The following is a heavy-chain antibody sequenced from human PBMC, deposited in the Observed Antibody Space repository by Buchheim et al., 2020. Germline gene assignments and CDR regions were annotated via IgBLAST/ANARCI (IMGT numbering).Heavy chain of an antibody. V-gene: IGHV3-23*01. J-gene: IGHJ4*02. CDR1: GFTFSSYA. Sequence: EVQLLESGGGLVQPGGSLRLSCAASGFTFSSYAMSWVRQAPGKGLEWVSAISGSGGSTYYADPVKGRFTIPRDNSKNTLYLQMDIMRVEDTAVYYCAKRTDVGDWGFDHWGQGTL. CDR2: ISGSGGST. CDR3: AKRTDVGDWGFDH. D-gene: IGHD3-16*01.